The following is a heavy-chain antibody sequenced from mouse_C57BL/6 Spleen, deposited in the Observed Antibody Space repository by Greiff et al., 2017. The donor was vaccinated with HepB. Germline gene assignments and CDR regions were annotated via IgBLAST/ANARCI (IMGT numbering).Heavy chain of an antibody. CDR1: GFTFSDYG. CDR3: AREDYGSSSAMDY. J-gene: IGHJ4*01. D-gene: IGHD1-1*01. V-gene: IGHV5-17*01. Sequence: EVKVVDSGGGLVKPGGSLKLSCAASGFTFSDYGMHWVRQAPEKGLEWVAYISSGSSTIYYADTVKGRFTISRDNAKNTLFLQMTSLRSEDTAMYYCAREDYGSSSAMDYWGQGTSVTVSS. CDR2: ISSGSSTI.